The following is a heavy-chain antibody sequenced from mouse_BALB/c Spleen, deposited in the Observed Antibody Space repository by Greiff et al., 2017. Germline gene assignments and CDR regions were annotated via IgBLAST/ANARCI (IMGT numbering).Heavy chain of an antibody. V-gene: IGHV1S81*02. CDR1: GYTFTSYW. D-gene: IGHD1-1*01. CDR2: INPSNGRT. Sequence: QVQLQQPGAELVKPGASVKLSCKASGYTFTSYWMHWVKQRPGQGLEWIGEINPSNGRTNYNEKFKSKATLTVDKSSSTAYMQLSSLTSEDSAVYYCASGGSIHIDYWGQGTTLTVSS. CDR3: ASGGSIHIDY. J-gene: IGHJ2*01.